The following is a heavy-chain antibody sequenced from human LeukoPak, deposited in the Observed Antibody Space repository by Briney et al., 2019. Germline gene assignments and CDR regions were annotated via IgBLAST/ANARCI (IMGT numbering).Heavy chain of an antibody. CDR1: GGSFSGYY. CDR2: INHSGST. J-gene: IGHJ6*03. Sequence: SETLSLTCAVYGGSFSGYYWSWIRQPPGKGLEWIGEINHSGSTNYNPSLKSRVTISVDTSKNQLSLKPSSVTAADTAVYYCARGVDYYGSGSYSYYYYYMDVWGKGTTVTVSS. CDR3: ARGVDYYGSGSYSYYYYYMDV. D-gene: IGHD3-10*01. V-gene: IGHV4-34*01.